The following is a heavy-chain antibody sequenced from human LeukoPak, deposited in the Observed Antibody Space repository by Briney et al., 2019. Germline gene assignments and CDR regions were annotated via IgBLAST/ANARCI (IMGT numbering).Heavy chain of an antibody. CDR2: ISYSGNT. CDR1: GGSISSYY. Sequence: SETLSLTCSVSGGSISSYYWTWIRQPPGKGLEWIGYISYSGNTIYNPSLKSRVTISVDTSKNEFSLKLSSVTAADTAVYYCARAYHSSWYLNWFDPWGQGTLVTVSS. V-gene: IGHV4-59*08. CDR3: ARAYHSSWYLNWFDP. J-gene: IGHJ5*02. D-gene: IGHD6-13*01.